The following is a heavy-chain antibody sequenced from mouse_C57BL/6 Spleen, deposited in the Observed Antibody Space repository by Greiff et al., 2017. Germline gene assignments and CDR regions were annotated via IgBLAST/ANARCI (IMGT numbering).Heavy chain of an antibody. CDR1: GYTFTSYW. D-gene: IGHD2-4*01. J-gene: IGHJ4*01. Sequence: QVQLQQPGAELVKPGASVKLSCKASGYTFTSYWMHWVKQRPGQGLEWIGMIHPNSGSTNYNEKFKSKATLTVDKSSSTAYMQLSSLTSEDSAVYYCARGGIYDYGDYAMDYWGQGTSVTVSS. CDR3: ARGGIYDYGDYAMDY. CDR2: IHPNSGST. V-gene: IGHV1-64*01.